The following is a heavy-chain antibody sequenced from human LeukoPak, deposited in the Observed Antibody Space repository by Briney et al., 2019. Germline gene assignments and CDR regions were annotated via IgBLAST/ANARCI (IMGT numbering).Heavy chain of an antibody. CDR3: ARGVGMVRGVNYFDY. CDR1: GGSISSGSYY. J-gene: IGHJ4*02. D-gene: IGHD3-10*01. CDR2: IYTSGST. V-gene: IGHV4-61*02. Sequence: SETLSLTCTVSGGSISSGSYYWSWIRQPAGKGLEWIGRIYTSGSTNYNPSLKSRVTISVDTSKNQFSLKLSSVTAADTAVYYCARGVGMVRGVNYFDYWGQGTLVTVSS.